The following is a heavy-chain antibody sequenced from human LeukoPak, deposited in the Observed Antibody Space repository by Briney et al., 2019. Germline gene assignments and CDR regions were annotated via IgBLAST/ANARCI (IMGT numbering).Heavy chain of an antibody. V-gene: IGHV3-7*01. D-gene: IGHD1-26*01. J-gene: IGHJ5*01. CDR2: IKQDGGEI. Sequence: GGSLRLSCAASGFIFSDYYMSWVRQAPGKGLEWVANIKQDGGEIYYVDSVKGRFTISRDNAKNSVYLHMNSLRAEDTAVYYCARDKVVGPTKFDSWGQGTLVTVSS. CDR1: GFIFSDYY. CDR3: ARDKVVGPTKFDS.